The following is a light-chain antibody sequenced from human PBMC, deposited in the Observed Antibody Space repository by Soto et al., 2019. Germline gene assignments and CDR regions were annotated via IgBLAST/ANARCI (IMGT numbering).Light chain of an antibody. CDR2: GAS. CDR1: QSVSSNY. V-gene: IGKV3-20*01. CDR3: HQYGSAPWT. J-gene: IGKJ1*01. Sequence: IVFTQSPGTLSLSPGERGALSCRARQSVSSNYVAWYQQKPGQAPRLLISGASNRATGTPDRFRGSGSGTDFTLTITRLEPEDFAVYYCHQYGSAPWTFGQGTKVDIK.